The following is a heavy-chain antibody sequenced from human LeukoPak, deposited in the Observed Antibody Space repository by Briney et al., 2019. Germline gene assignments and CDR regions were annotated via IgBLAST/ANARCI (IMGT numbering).Heavy chain of an antibody. J-gene: IGHJ4*02. Sequence: TGGSLRLSCAASGFTFSSYGMHWVRQAPGKGLEWVAFIRYDGSNKYYADYVKGRFTISRDNSKNTLYLQMNSLRAEDTAVYYCAKVELSSGWAGGNYWGQGTLVTVSS. D-gene: IGHD6-19*01. V-gene: IGHV3-30*02. CDR3: AKVELSSGWAGGNY. CDR2: IRYDGSNK. CDR1: GFTFSSYG.